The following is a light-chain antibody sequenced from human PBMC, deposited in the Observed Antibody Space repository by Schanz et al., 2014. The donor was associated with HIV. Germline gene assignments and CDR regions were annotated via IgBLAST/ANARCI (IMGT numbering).Light chain of an antibody. CDR3: QQGGSWPLT. V-gene: IGKV3-15*01. J-gene: IGKJ4*01. Sequence: EIVVTQSPVTLSVSPGERATLSCRASQSVSGNLAWYQQKPGQAPRLLIYGASTRATGIPARFSGSGSGTEFTLTISSLQSEDFAVYYCQQGGSWPLTFGGGTTVEIK. CDR2: GAS. CDR1: QSVSGN.